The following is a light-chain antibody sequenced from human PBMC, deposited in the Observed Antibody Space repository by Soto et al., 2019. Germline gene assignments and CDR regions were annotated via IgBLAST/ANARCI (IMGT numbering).Light chain of an antibody. CDR3: AVWDDSLNGPV. J-gene: IGLJ2*01. V-gene: IGLV1-44*01. Sequence: QSALTQPPSASGTPGQRVTISCSGSSSNIGSNTVNWYQHVPGTAPKLLIYSSNQRPSGVPDRFSGSKSGTSASLSISGLQSEDEADYYCAVWDDSLNGPVFGGGTKLTVL. CDR1: SSNIGSNT. CDR2: SSN.